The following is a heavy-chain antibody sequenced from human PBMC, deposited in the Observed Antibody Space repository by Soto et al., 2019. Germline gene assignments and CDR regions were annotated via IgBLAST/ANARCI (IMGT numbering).Heavy chain of an antibody. Sequence: WVKQTPGKGLEWVSYISSSGSTIYYADSVKGRFTISRGNAKNSLYLQMNSLRVEDTAVYSCASRLHEPDLDAFGIWRQGTVVRVS. J-gene: IGHJ3*02. CDR3: ASRLHEPDLDAFGI. D-gene: IGHD2-15*01. V-gene: IGHV3-48*03. CDR2: ISSSGSTI.